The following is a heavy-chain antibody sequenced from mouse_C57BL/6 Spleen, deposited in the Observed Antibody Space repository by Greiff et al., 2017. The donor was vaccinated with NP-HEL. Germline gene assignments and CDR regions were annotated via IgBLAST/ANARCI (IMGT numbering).Heavy chain of an antibody. D-gene: IGHD2-4*01. CDR2: IYPGDGDT. V-gene: IGHV1-80*01. J-gene: IGHJ1*03. CDR1: GYAFSSYW. Sequence: VQLQQSGAELVKPGASVKISCKASGYAFSSYWMNWVKQRPGKGLEWIGQIYPGDGDTNYNGKFKGKATLTADKSSSTAYMQLSSLTSEDSAVYFGARSSYDYDGYFDVWGTGTTVTVSS. CDR3: ARSSYDYDGYFDV.